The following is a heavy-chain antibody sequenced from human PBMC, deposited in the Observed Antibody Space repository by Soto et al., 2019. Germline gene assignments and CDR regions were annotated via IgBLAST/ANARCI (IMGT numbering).Heavy chain of an antibody. V-gene: IGHV3-74*01. J-gene: IGHJ5*02. CDR1: GFTFSSYW. Sequence: GSLRLSCAASGFTFSSYWMHWVRQAPGKGLVWVSRINSDGSSTSYADSVKGRFTISRDNAKNTLYLQMNSLRAEDTAVYYCARAATVGPYNWFDPWGQGTLVTVSS. D-gene: IGHD1-26*01. CDR3: ARAATVGPYNWFDP. CDR2: INSDGSST.